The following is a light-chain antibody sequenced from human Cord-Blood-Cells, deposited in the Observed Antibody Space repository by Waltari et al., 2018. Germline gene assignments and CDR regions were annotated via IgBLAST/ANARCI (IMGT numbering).Light chain of an antibody. CDR1: QRVSSSY. V-gene: IGKV3-20*01. CDR3: QQYGSSPWT. CDR2: GAS. Sequence: IVLTQSPGTLSLSPGERATLSCRASQRVSSSYLAWYQQKPVQAPRLLIYGASSRATGIPDRFSGSGSGTDFTLTLSRLEPEDFAVYYCQQYGSSPWTFGQGTKVEIK. J-gene: IGKJ1*01.